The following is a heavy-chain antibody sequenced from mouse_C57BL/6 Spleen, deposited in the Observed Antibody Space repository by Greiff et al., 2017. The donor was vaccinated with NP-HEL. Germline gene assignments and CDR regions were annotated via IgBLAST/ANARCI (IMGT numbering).Heavy chain of an antibody. CDR1: GYTFTSYW. D-gene: IGHD2-4*01. CDR3: ARVYYDYDRGFAY. V-gene: IGHV1-69*01. J-gene: IGHJ3*01. Sequence: VQLQQPGAELVMPGASVKLSCKASGYTFTSYWMHWVKQRPGQGLEWIGEIDPSDSYTNYNQKFKGKSTLTVDKSSSTAYMQLSSLTSEDSAVYYCARVYYDYDRGFAYWGQGTLVTVSA. CDR2: IDPSDSYT.